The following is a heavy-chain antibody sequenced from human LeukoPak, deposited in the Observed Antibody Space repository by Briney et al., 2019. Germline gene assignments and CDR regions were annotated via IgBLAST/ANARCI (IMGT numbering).Heavy chain of an antibody. V-gene: IGHV1-2*02. Sequence: ASVKVSCTASGYTFTGYYMHWVRQAPGQGLEWMGWINPNSGGTNYAQKFQGRVTMTRDTSISTAYMELSRLRSDDTAVYYCARDGGYSYGYIPFDYWGQGTLVTVSS. CDR2: INPNSGGT. CDR3: ARDGGYSYGYIPFDY. J-gene: IGHJ4*02. D-gene: IGHD5-18*01. CDR1: GYTFTGYY.